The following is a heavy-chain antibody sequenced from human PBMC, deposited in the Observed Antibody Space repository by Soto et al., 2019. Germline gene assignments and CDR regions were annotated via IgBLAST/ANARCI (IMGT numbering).Heavy chain of an antibody. J-gene: IGHJ6*02. Sequence: SETLSLTCTVSGGSVSSGSYFWSWIRQPPGKGLEWIGYIYYSGSTNYNPSLKSRVTISVDTSKNQFSLKLSSVTAADTAVYYCARDVKVVPAATPSQYYYYYYGMDVWGQGTTVTVSS. D-gene: IGHD2-2*01. CDR3: ARDVKVVPAATPSQYYYYYYGMDV. CDR1: GGSVSSGSYF. CDR2: IYYSGST. V-gene: IGHV4-61*01.